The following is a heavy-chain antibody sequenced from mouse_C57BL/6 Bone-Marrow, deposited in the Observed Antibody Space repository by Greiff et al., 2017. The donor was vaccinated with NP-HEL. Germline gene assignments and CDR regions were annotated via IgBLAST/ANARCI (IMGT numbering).Heavy chain of an antibody. J-gene: IGHJ4*01. V-gene: IGHV1-26*01. CDR2: INPNNGGT. CDR3: ARHYYGSYRDAMDY. CDR1: GYTFTDYY. Sequence: EVQLQQSGPELVKPGASVKISCKASGYTFTDYYMNWVKQSHGKSLEWIGDINPNNGGTSYNQKFKGKATLTVDKSSSTAYMELRSLTSEDSAVYYCARHYYGSYRDAMDYWGQGTSVTVSS. D-gene: IGHD1-1*01.